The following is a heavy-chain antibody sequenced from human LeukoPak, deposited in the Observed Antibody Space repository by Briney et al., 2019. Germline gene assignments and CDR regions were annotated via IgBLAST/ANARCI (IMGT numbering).Heavy chain of an antibody. CDR1: GFSFSNSA. J-gene: IGHJ4*02. D-gene: IGHD3-10*01. CDR3: ARGRYCDSGSYYNVIHYFDS. CDR2: IWYDGSNK. Sequence: GGSLRLSCAASGFSFSNSAMHWVRQAPGKGLEWVAVIWYDGSNKYYADSVKGRFTISRDNSKDTLYLQMNSLRTEDTAVYYCARGRYCDSGSYYNVIHYFDSWGQGTLVTVSS. V-gene: IGHV3-30*04.